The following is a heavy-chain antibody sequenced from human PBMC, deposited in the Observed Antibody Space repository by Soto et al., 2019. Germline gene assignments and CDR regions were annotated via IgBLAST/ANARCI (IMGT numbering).Heavy chain of an antibody. Sequence: QVQLVQSGAEVKKPGSSVKVSCKASGGTFSSYTISWVRQAPGQGLEWMGRIIPILGIANYAQKFQGRVTITADKSTSTACMELSSLRSEDTAVYYCARGLGATQRFDYWGQGTLVTVSS. CDR3: ARGLGATQRFDY. CDR1: GGTFSSYT. CDR2: IIPILGIA. V-gene: IGHV1-69*02. D-gene: IGHD1-26*01. J-gene: IGHJ4*02.